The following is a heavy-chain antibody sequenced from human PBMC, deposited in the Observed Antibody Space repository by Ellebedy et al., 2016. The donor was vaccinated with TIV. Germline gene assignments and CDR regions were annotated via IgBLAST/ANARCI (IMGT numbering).Heavy chain of an antibody. CDR2: LSYDGTNK. J-gene: IGHJ6*02. Sequence: PGGSLRLSCAASGFTFTSYGMHWVRQAPGKGLEWVAGLSYDGTNKYYADSVKGRFTISRDNSKNMLYLQMDNLRVEDTALYYCARELLGGQGDMDVWGQGTTVTVSS. CDR1: GFTFTSYG. CDR3: ARELLGGQGDMDV. V-gene: IGHV3-30*03. D-gene: IGHD1-26*01.